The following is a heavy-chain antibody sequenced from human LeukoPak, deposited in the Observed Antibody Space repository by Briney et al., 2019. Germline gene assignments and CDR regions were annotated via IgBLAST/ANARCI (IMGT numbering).Heavy chain of an antibody. Sequence: GGSLRLSCAASGFTFSSYAMHWVRQAPGKGLEWVAIISFDGSNEYYADSVKGRFTISRDNSKNTLYLQMNSLRAEDTAVYYCAKEEWELPFLDYWGQGTLVTVSS. CDR3: AKEEWELPFLDY. J-gene: IGHJ4*02. CDR1: GFTFSSYA. V-gene: IGHV3-30-3*01. CDR2: ISFDGSNE. D-gene: IGHD1-26*01.